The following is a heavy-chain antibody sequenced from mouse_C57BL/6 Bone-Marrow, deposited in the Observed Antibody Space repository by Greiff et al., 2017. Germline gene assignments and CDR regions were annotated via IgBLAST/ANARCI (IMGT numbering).Heavy chain of an antibody. D-gene: IGHD1-1*01. Sequence: EVQLQQSGAELVRPGASVKLSCTASGFNIKDDYMHWVKQRPEQGLEWIGWIDPENGDTEYASKFQGKATITADTYSNTAYLQLSSLTSEDTAVYYCTTDYYGSHWYFDVWGTGTTVTVSS. CDR2: IDPENGDT. CDR1: GFNIKDDY. V-gene: IGHV14-4*01. CDR3: TTDYYGSHWYFDV. J-gene: IGHJ1*03.